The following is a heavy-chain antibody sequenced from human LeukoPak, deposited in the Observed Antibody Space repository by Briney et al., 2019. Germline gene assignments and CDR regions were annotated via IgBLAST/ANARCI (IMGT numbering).Heavy chain of an antibody. D-gene: IGHD3-22*01. CDR2: IYYSGST. CDR3: ARDLRYDSSGWAFDY. J-gene: IGHJ4*02. Sequence: SETLSLTCTVPGGSISSYYWSWIRQPPGKGLEWIGYIYYSGSTNYNPSLNSRVTISVDTSKNQFSLKLRSVTAADTAVYFCARDLRYDSSGWAFDYWGQGTLVTVSS. CDR1: GGSISSYY. V-gene: IGHV4-59*01.